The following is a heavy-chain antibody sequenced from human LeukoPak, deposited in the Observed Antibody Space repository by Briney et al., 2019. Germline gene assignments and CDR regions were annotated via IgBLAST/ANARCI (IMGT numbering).Heavy chain of an antibody. CDR1: GFTFGQYW. V-gene: IGHV3-74*01. CDR3: ARGSQNWNDDRPSDL. CDR2: IHRSEGVT. D-gene: IGHD1-1*01. Sequence: PGGSLRLSCVASGFTFGQYWMHWVRQVPGKGLVWVSRIHRSEGVTGYADFVRGRFTISRDNGRNTLYLQMDSLRAEDTAVYYCARGSQNWNDDRPSDLWGQGTLVTVSS. J-gene: IGHJ5*02.